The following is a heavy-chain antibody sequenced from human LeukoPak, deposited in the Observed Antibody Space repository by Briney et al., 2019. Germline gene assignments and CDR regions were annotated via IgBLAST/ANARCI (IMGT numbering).Heavy chain of an antibody. J-gene: IGHJ6*02. Sequence: PSETLSLTCTVSGGSISSGDYYWSWIRQPPGKGLEWIGYIYYSGSTYYNPSLKSRVTISVDTSKNQFSLKLSSVTAADTAVYYCARDAPDDYGDRTYGMDVWGQGTTVTVSS. CDR2: IYYSGST. D-gene: IGHD4-17*01. CDR3: ARDAPDDYGDRTYGMDV. V-gene: IGHV4-30-4*01. CDR1: GGSISSGDYY.